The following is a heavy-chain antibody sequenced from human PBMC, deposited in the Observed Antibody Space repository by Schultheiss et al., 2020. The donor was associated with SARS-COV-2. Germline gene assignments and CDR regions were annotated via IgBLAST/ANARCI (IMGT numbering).Heavy chain of an antibody. CDR3: AMRGYYYDSSGYYYDNWFDP. V-gene: IGHV4-39*07. CDR2: IYHSGST. J-gene: IGHJ5*02. Sequence: SQTLSLTCAVSGGSIRSGGYYWGWIRQPAGKGLEWIGSIYHSGSTYYNPSLKSRVTISVDTSKNQFSLKLSSVTAADTAVYYCAMRGYYYDSSGYYYDNWFDPWGQGTLVTVSS. D-gene: IGHD3-22*01. CDR1: GGSIRSGGYY.